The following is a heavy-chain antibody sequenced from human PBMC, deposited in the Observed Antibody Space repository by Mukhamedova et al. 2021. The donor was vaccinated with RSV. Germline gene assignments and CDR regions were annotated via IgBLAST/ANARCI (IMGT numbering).Heavy chain of an antibody. J-gene: IGHJ4*02. D-gene: IGHD5-24*01. V-gene: IGHV1-8*01. CDR3: ARDGPVDY. Sequence: KFQGRVTMTRNTSISTAYMELSSLRSGDTAVYYCARDGPVDYWGQGTLVTVSS.